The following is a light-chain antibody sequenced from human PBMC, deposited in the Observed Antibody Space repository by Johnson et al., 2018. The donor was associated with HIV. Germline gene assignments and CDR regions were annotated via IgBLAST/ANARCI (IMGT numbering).Light chain of an antibody. CDR2: ENN. J-gene: IGLJ1*01. CDR1: SSDMGNYA. V-gene: IGLV1-51*02. Sequence: QSVLTQPPSVSAAPGQEVTISCSGSSSDMGNYAVSWYQQLPGTAPKLLIYENNKRPSGIPDRFSGSKSGTSATLDITGLQTGDEADYYCGTWDSSLSVYVFGTGTKVTVL. CDR3: GTWDSSLSVYV.